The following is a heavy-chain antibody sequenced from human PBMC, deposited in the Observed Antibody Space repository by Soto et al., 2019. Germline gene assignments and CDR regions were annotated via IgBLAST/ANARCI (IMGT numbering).Heavy chain of an antibody. V-gene: IGHV3-23*01. CDR2: ISGSGST. J-gene: IGHJ3*01. Sequence: GGSLRLSCAASGFTFSNYAVSWARQAPGKGLEWVSTISGSGSTYYADSVKGRFTVSRDNSKDTLDLQMSSLRVEDTAVYYCAKAYSYGLGSTYSTFDVWGQGTMVTVSS. CDR3: AKAYSYGLGSTYSTFDV. D-gene: IGHD3-10*01. CDR1: GFTFSNYA.